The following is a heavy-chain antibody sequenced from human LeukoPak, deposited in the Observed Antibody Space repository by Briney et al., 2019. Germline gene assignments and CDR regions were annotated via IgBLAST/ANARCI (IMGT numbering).Heavy chain of an antibody. CDR3: ARYFGKKRESTNSFDY. Sequence: GGSLTLTCAASGFTFSDYYMSWIRQAPGQGLEWVSYISSSSSYTNYADSVKGRFTISRDNAKNSLYLQMNSLRAEDTAVYYCARYFGKKRESTNSFDYWGQGTLVTVSS. CDR1: GFTFSDYY. CDR2: ISSSSSYT. V-gene: IGHV3-11*06. J-gene: IGHJ4*02. D-gene: IGHD5/OR15-5a*01.